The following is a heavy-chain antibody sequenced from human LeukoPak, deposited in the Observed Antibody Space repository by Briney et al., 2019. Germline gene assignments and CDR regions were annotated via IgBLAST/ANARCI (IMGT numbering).Heavy chain of an antibody. CDR3: ARRRIQLWSTRPNYFDY. CDR1: GGSISSSSYY. D-gene: IGHD5-18*01. V-gene: IGHV4-39*07. Sequence: PSETLSPTCTVSGGSISSSSYYWGWIRQPPGKGLEWIGSIYYSGSTYYNPSLKSRVTISVDTSKNQFSLKLSSVTAADTAVYYCARRRIQLWSTRPNYFDYWGQGTLVTVSS. CDR2: IYYSGST. J-gene: IGHJ4*02.